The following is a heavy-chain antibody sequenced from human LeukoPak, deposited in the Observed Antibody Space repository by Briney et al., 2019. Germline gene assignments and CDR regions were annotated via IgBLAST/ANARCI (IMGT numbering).Heavy chain of an antibody. J-gene: IGHJ4*02. Sequence: SGTLSLTCTVSGGSISSSSYYWGWIRQPPGKGLECIGSIYYSGSTYYNPSLKSRVTISIDTSKNQFSLKLSSVTAADTAVYYCARDADYYDREDYFDYWGQGTLVTVSS. V-gene: IGHV4-39*07. CDR2: IYYSGST. D-gene: IGHD3-10*02. CDR1: GGSISSSSYY. CDR3: ARDADYYDREDYFDY.